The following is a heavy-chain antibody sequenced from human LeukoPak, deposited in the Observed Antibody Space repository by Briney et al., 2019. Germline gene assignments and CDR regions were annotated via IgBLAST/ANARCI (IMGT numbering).Heavy chain of an antibody. CDR3: ARQKTKSPVYYYYGMDV. Sequence: PSETLSLTCTVSGESISGYYWSWIRQFPGKGLEWIGYIYYSGSTTYNPSLQSRITISVDTSKNQFSLKLRSVTAADTAVYYCARQKTKSPVYYYYGMDVWGQGTTVTVSS. V-gene: IGHV4-59*01. J-gene: IGHJ6*02. D-gene: IGHD2-8*01. CDR1: GESISGYY. CDR2: IYYSGST.